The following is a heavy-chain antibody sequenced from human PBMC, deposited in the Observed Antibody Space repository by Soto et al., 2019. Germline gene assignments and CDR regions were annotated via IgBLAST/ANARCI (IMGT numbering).Heavy chain of an antibody. V-gene: IGHV3-11*01. D-gene: IGHD4-17*01. Sequence: QVQLVESGGGLVKPGGSLRLSCAASGFTFSDYYMSWVRQAPGKGLEWLSFISNHGSTIDYGDLVKGRFTISRDNSKNSLYLQMNSLRVEDTAIYYCARYYGDNGAAFDIWGQGTVVTVSS. CDR1: GFTFSDYY. J-gene: IGHJ3*02. CDR2: ISNHGSTI. CDR3: ARYYGDNGAAFDI.